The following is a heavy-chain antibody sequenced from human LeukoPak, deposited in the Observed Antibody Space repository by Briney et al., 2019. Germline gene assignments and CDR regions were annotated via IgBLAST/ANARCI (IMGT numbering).Heavy chain of an antibody. CDR2: IYHSGST. V-gene: IGHV4-61*02. D-gene: IGHD2-15*01. CDR3: ARHESTYCSGGSCSYYYYGMDV. J-gene: IGHJ6*02. Sequence: SQTLSLTCTVSGGSISSGSYYWSWIRQPAGKGLEWIGSIYHSGSTYYNPSLKSRVTISVDTSKNQFSLKLSSVTAADTAVYYCARHESTYCSGGSCSYYYYGMDVWGQGTTVTVSS. CDR1: GGSISSGSYY.